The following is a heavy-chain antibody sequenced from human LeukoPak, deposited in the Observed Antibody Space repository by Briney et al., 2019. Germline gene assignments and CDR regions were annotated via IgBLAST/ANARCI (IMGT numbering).Heavy chain of an antibody. V-gene: IGHV1-2*02. Sequence: GASVKVSCKASGYTFTGDYMHWVRQTPGQGLEWMGWINPNSGGTNYAQKFQGRVTMTRDTSFSPAYMELSRLRSDDTAVYYCAREWELRPFDYWGQGTLVTVSS. CDR2: INPNSGGT. J-gene: IGHJ4*02. CDR3: AREWELRPFDY. CDR1: GYTFTGDY. D-gene: IGHD1-26*01.